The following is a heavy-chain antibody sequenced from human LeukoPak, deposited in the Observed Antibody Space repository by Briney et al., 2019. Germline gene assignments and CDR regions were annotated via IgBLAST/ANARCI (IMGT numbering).Heavy chain of an antibody. CDR2: ISGDGGST. D-gene: IGHD3-22*01. CDR1: GFTFDDYA. J-gene: IGHJ4*02. CDR3: AKDIGPMIVTGLDY. V-gene: IGHV3-43*02. Sequence: PGGSLRLSCAASGFTFDDYAMHWVRHAQGKGLEWVSLISGDGGSTYYADSVKGRFTISRDNSKNSLYLQMNSLRTEDTALYYCAKDIGPMIVTGLDYWGQGTLVTVSS.